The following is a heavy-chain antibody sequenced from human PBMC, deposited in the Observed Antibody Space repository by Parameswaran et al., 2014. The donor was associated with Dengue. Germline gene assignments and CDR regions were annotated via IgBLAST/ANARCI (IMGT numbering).Heavy chain of an antibody. CDR3: ARDEQLVAYYGMDV. D-gene: IGHD6-13*01. Sequence: ASETLSLTCAVYGGSFSGYYWSWIRQPPGKGLEWIGEINHSGSTNYNPSLKSRVTISVDTSKNQFSLKLSSVTAADTAVYYCARDEQLVAYYGMDVWGQGTTVTVSS. J-gene: IGHJ6*02. V-gene: IGHV4-34*01. CDR1: GGSFSGYY. CDR2: INHSGST.